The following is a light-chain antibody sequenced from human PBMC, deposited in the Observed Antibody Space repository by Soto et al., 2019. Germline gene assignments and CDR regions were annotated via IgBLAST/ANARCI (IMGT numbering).Light chain of an antibody. V-gene: IGKV1-5*01. J-gene: IGKJ1*01. CDR1: QTISGW. Sequence: DIQLTQSPSFLSASVGDRVTITCRASQTISGWLAWYQQKPGKAPKLLIYNASTLKSGVRSRFSGSGCGTEFTLTISSLQPDDSATEPCQNKLEYSSTFGQGRKVDIK. CDR3: QNKLEYSST. CDR2: NAS.